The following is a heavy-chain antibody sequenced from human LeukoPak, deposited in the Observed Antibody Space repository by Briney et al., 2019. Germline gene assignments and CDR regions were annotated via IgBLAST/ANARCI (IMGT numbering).Heavy chain of an antibody. CDR1: GFTFSSYE. CDR2: ISSSGSTI. V-gene: IGHV3-48*03. CDR3: AKGKEMATIWDYFDY. J-gene: IGHJ4*02. Sequence: GGSLRLSCAASGFTFSSYEMNWVRQAPGKGVAWVSYISSSGSTIYYADSVKGRFTISRDNSKNTLYLKMNSLRAEDTAVYYCAKGKEMATIWDYFDYWGQGTLVTVSS. D-gene: IGHD5-24*01.